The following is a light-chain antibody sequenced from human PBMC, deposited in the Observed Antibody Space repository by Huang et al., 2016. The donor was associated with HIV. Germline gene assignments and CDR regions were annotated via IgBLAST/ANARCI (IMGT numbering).Light chain of an antibody. CDR2: GAS. J-gene: IGKJ4*01. CDR3: QQYDKSPLT. Sequence: EIVLTQSPGTLSLSPGERATLSCRASQTLRSPYLAWYQQKSGQAPRLLIYGASNRATCIPDRCSGSGSGTDFNLTISRLEPEDFAVYWCQQYDKSPLTFGGGTKVEIK. V-gene: IGKV3-20*01. CDR1: QTLRSPY.